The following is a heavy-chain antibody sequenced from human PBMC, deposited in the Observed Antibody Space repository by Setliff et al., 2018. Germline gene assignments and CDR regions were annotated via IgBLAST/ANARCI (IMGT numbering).Heavy chain of an antibody. CDR1: GGTFSSYA. Sequence: SVKVSCKASGGTFSSYAISWVRQAPGQGLEWMGGIIPILGIANYAQKFQGRVTITADKSTSTAYIELSSLRSEDTAVYYCARESGYDSLAAFDIWGQGTMVTVSS. J-gene: IGHJ3*02. CDR2: IIPILGIA. V-gene: IGHV1-69*10. CDR3: ARESGYDSLAAFDI. D-gene: IGHD5-12*01.